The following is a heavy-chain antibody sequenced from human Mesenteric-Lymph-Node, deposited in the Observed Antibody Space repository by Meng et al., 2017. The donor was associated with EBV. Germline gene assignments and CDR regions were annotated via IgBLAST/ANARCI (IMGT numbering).Heavy chain of an antibody. CDR1: GYTFTNYY. CDR2: IDPNSGDT. V-gene: IGHV1-2*06. Sequence: QVQLGQSGTEVKKPGASVKVSCKASGYTFTNYYINWVRQAPGQGLEWMGRIDPNSGDTDYAQKFQARVTMTRDTSIRTAYMELDSLRSDDTAVYYCASTILVPGPDSWGQGTLVTVSS. D-gene: IGHD2-2*01. CDR3: ASTILVPGPDS. J-gene: IGHJ4*02.